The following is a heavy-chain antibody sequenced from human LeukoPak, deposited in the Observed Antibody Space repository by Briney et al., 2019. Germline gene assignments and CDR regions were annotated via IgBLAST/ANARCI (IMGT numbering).Heavy chain of an antibody. J-gene: IGHJ5*02. CDR2: ISSNGATI. CDR1: GFTFSSYE. CDR3: VRDTDP. Sequence: GSLRLSCAASGFTFSSYEMNWVRQAPGRGLEWVSYISSNGATIHYADSVKGRFTISRDNTKNSLYLQLNSLRAEDTAVYYCVRDTDPWGQGTLVTVSS. V-gene: IGHV3-48*03.